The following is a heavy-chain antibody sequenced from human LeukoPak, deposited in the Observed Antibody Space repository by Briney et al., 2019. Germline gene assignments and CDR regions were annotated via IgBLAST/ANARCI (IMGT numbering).Heavy chain of an antibody. D-gene: IGHD5-12*01. J-gene: IGHJ4*02. CDR1: GFTFHQYA. CDR2: ISWNSGSI. CDR3: AKDKAPLYSGYDWDLDF. V-gene: IGHV3-9*01. Sequence: GRSLRLSCAASGFTFHQYAIHWVRQVPGKGLEWVSGISWNSGSIGYADSVRGRFTVSRDNAKNSVYLQMNSLRAEDTALYYCAKDKAPLYSGYDWDLDFWGQGTLVIVSS.